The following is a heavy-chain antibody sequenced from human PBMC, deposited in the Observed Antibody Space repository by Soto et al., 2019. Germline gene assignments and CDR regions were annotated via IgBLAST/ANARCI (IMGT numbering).Heavy chain of an antibody. CDR3: ARDHGFATPNCSSTSCSKRYYYYYYMDV. V-gene: IGHV1-2*04. CDR1: GYTFTSYA. CDR2: INAGSGGT. Sequence: ASVKVSCKASGYTFTSYAMHWVRQAPGQRLEWMGWINAGSGGTNYAQKFQGWVTMTRDTSISTAYMELSRLRSDDTAVYYCARDHGFATPNCSSTSCSKRYYYYYYMDVWGKGTTVTVSS. D-gene: IGHD2-2*01. J-gene: IGHJ6*03.